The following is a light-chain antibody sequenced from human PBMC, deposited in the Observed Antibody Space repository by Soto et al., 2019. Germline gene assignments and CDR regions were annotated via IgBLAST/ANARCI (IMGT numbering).Light chain of an antibody. CDR3: QQYYSYPYT. J-gene: IGKJ2*01. CDR1: QGISSN. CDR2: AAS. V-gene: IGKV1-8*01. Sequence: ATRMTQSASSLAASTGDRVSMXCRASQGISSNIYWYQQKPGQAPKPLIYAASTLQSGAPSRFSGSGSGTDFTRTISCLQSEDFATYYGQQYYSYPYTFGQGTKVDIK.